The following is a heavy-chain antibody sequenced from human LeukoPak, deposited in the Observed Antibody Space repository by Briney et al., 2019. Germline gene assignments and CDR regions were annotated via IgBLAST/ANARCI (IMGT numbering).Heavy chain of an antibody. V-gene: IGHV3-49*03. J-gene: IGHJ6*03. CDR3: TRGGTTVTRLKYYYYMDV. D-gene: IGHD4-17*01. Sequence: GRSLRLSCTASGFTFGDYAMSWFRQAPGKGLEWVGFIRSKAYGGTTEYAASVKGRFTISGDDSKSIAYLQMNSLKTEDTAVYYCTRGGTTVTRLKYYYYMDVWGKGTTVTVSS. CDR2: IRSKAYGGTT. CDR1: GFTFGDYA.